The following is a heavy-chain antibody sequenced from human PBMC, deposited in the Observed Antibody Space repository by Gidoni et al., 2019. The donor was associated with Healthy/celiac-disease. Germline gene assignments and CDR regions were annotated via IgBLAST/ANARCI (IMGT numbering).Heavy chain of an antibody. V-gene: IGHV2-5*01. CDR2: IYWNDDK. J-gene: IGHJ4*02. CDR1: GFSLSTSGVG. Sequence: QITLKESGPTLVKPTQTLTLTCTFSGFSLSTSGVGVGWIRQPPGKALEWLALIYWNDDKRYSPSLKSRLTITKDTSKNQVVLTMTNMDPVDTATHYCAHTRWAYWNDLPGLFDYWGQGTLVTVSS. D-gene: IGHD1-1*01. CDR3: AHTRWAYWNDLPGLFDY.